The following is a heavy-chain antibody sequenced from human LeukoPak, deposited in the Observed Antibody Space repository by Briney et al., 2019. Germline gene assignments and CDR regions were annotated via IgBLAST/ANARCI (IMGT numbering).Heavy chain of an antibody. V-gene: IGHV3-43*01. CDR2: ISWDGDTT. CDR3: AKESGKFDY. Sequence: PGGSLRLSCAASGFSFDDYTMRWVRQPPGKGLEWVSLISWDGDTTYYADSVKGRFTISRDNSKNSLYLQMNSLRTEDTALYYCAKESGKFDYWGQGTLVAVSS. CDR1: GFSFDDYT. J-gene: IGHJ4*02.